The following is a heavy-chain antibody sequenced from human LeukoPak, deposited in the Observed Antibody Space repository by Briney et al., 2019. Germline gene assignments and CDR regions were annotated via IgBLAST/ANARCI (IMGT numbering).Heavy chain of an antibody. CDR1: GYTFNFYG. CDR2: INPNSGGT. J-gene: IGHJ4*02. CDR3: ARDLVYDSSGYFY. V-gene: IGHV1-2*02. D-gene: IGHD3-22*01. Sequence: ASVKVSCKAPGYTFNFYGINWVRQAPGQGLEWMGWINPNSGGTNYAQKFQGRVTMTRDTSISTAYMELSRLRSDDTAVYYCARDLVYDSSGYFYWGQGTLVTVSS.